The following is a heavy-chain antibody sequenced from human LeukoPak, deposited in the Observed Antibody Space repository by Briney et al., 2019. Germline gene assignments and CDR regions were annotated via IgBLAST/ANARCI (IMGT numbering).Heavy chain of an antibody. D-gene: IGHD3-22*01. CDR3: AKVRNFYDSSGRYFDY. CDR1: GFTFSSYW. J-gene: IGHJ4*02. CDR2: ISYDGNNK. Sequence: PGGSLRLSCAASGFTFSSYWMSWVRQAPGKGLEWVAAISYDGNNKYYADSVKGRFTISRDNAKNTLDLQMNSLRAEDTAVYYCAKVRNFYDSSGRYFDYWGQGTLVTVSS. V-gene: IGHV3-30*18.